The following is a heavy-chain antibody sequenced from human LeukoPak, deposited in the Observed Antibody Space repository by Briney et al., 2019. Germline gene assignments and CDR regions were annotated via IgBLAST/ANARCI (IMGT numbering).Heavy chain of an antibody. V-gene: IGHV3-30*02. Sequence: GGSLRLSCAASEFIFSKYGMCWVRQAPDKGLEWVAFIENDGSNKYYADSVRGRFTISRDNSRNTLYMQMNSLRVEDTAVYYCAKDPARGQLGIFDYWGQGVLVTVSS. D-gene: IGHD6-6*01. CDR1: EFIFSKYG. J-gene: IGHJ4*02. CDR2: IENDGSNK. CDR3: AKDPARGQLGIFDY.